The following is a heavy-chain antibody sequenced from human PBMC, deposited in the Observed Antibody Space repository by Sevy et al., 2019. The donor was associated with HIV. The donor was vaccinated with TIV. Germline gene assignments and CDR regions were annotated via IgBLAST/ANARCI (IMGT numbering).Heavy chain of an antibody. D-gene: IGHD6-13*01. CDR2: IYSGGST. J-gene: IGHJ2*01. Sequence: GGSLRLSCAASGFTVSSNYMSWVRQAPGKGLEWVSVIYSGGSTYYADSVKGRFTISRDNSKNTLYLQMNSLRAEDTAMYYCARVGSSSSWYFDLWGRGTLVTVSS. CDR1: GFTVSSNY. CDR3: ARVGSSSSWYFDL. V-gene: IGHV3-53*01.